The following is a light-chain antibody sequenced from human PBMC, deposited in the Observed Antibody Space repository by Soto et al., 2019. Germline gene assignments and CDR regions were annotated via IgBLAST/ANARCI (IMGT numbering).Light chain of an antibody. Sequence: ESVLTQSPVTLALSPGERATLSCRASQSVSSNLAWYQQKPGQAPRLLIYGASTRATGIPARFSGSGSGTEFTLTISSLQSEDFAVYYCQQYNNWLITFGQGTRLEIK. J-gene: IGKJ5*01. CDR3: QQYNNWLIT. CDR2: GAS. V-gene: IGKV3-15*01. CDR1: QSVSSN.